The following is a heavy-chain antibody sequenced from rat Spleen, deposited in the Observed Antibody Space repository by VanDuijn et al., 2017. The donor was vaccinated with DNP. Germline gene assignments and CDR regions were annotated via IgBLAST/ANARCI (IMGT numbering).Heavy chain of an antibody. J-gene: IGHJ4*01. CDR1: GFTFSDYA. CDR3: TKQKGRSSSDAMDA. Sequence: EVQLVESGGGLVQPGNSLKLSCAASGFTFSDYAMAWVRQSPTKGLEWVATIIYDGSRNYYRDSVKGRFTISRDNVKSTLYLQMDSLRSEDTATYYCTKQKGRSSSDAMDAWGQGTSVTVSS. D-gene: IGHD4-2*01. CDR2: IIYDGSRN. V-gene: IGHV5S10*01.